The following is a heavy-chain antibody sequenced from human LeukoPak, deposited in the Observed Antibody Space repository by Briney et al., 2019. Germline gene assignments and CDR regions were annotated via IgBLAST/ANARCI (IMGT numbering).Heavy chain of an antibody. CDR2: IKEDGSQK. CDR1: GFTFSDYY. CDR3: ARTLLYDRRDCWRHFDS. Sequence: PGGSLRLSCAASGFTFSDYYMTWVRQAPGKGLEWVANIKEDGSQKYYVDSVKGRFTISRDNAENSLFLQMNSLRAEDTAVYYCARTLLYDRRDCWRHFDSWGQGTLVTVSP. D-gene: IGHD3-22*01. V-gene: IGHV3-7*04. J-gene: IGHJ4*02.